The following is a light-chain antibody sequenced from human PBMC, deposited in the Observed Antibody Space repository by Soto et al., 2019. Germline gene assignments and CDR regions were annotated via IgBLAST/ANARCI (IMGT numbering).Light chain of an antibody. V-gene: IGLV1-44*01. J-gene: IGLJ1*01. CDR1: SSNIGSNT. CDR3: SSYTTSNTRQIV. Sequence: QSVLTQPPSASGTPGQRVTISCSGSSSNIGSNTVNWYQQLPGTAPKLVIYSNNQRPSGVPDRFSGSKSGTSASLAISGLQSEDEADYYCSSYTTSNTRQIVFGTGTKVTVL. CDR2: SNN.